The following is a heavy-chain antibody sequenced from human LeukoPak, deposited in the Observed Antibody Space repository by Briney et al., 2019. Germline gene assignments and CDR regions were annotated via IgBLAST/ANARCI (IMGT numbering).Heavy chain of an antibody. CDR3: AKTVVVPAATNWYFDL. CDR2: IWSDGSND. V-gene: IGHV3-30*02. J-gene: IGHJ2*01. Sequence: PGGSLRLSCTASGFNFGSDAMHWVRQAPGKGLEWVAFIWSDGSNDHYADSVEGRFTISRDNSKNTVCLQMNSLRVEDTAVYYCAKTVVVPAATNWYFDLWGRGTLVTVSS. CDR1: GFNFGSDA. D-gene: IGHD2-2*01.